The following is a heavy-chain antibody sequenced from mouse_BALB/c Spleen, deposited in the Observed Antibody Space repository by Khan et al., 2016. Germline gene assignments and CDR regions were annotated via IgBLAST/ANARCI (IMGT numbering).Heavy chain of an antibody. D-gene: IGHD2-12*01. J-gene: IGHJ2*01. CDR1: GYSITSDYA. CDR3: TQCYYYYAY. CDR2: INFSGIT. Sequence: EVQLQESGPGLVKSSQSLSLTCTVTGYSITSDYAWNWIRQFPGSKLEWMGYINFSGITSYNQSLKSRSSISRDTTKNQFFLQLNSVTTEDTATYHLTQCYYYYAYWRQGTTLPVSS. V-gene: IGHV3-2*02.